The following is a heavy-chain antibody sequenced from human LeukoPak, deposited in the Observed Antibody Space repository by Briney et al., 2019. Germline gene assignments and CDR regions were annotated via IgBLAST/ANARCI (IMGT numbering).Heavy chain of an antibody. D-gene: IGHD2-2*01. Sequence: GGSLRLSYAASGFTFSDYYISWIRPAPGKGLEWVSYISSSGSTIYYADSVKGRFTISRDNAKNSLYLQMNSLRAEDTAVYYCARDTWFCSSTSCHNWFDPWGQGTLVTVSS. CDR3: ARDTWFCSSTSCHNWFDP. J-gene: IGHJ5*02. V-gene: IGHV3-11*01. CDR2: ISSSGSTI. CDR1: GFTFSDYY.